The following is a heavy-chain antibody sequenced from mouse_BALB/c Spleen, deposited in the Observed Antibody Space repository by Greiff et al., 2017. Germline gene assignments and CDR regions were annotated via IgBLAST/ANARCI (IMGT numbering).Heavy chain of an antibody. Sequence: ESGPGLVKPSQSLSLTCSVTGYSITSGYYWNWIRQFPGNKLEWMGYISYDGSNNYNPSLKNRISITRDTSKNQFFLKLNSVTTEDTATYYCAQFYDGYFDYWGQGTTLTVSS. CDR3: AQFYDGYFDY. CDR2: ISYDGSN. CDR1: GYSITSGYY. D-gene: IGHD2-3*01. V-gene: IGHV3-6*02. J-gene: IGHJ2*01.